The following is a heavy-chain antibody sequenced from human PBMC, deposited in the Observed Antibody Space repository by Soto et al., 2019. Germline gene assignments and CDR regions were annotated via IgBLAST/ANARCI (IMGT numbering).Heavy chain of an antibody. Sequence: QVQLVQAGAKVKKPGASVKVSCRASGYTFTSYVISWVRQAPGQGLEWMGWISAYNGNTNFAQKLQGRVTMTTDTSTSIAYIELRSLRSDDTAVYYCARVVATVAGPYGMDVWGQGTTVTVSS. CDR3: ARVVATVAGPYGMDV. J-gene: IGHJ6*02. V-gene: IGHV1-18*01. D-gene: IGHD6-19*01. CDR2: ISAYNGNT. CDR1: GYTFTSYV.